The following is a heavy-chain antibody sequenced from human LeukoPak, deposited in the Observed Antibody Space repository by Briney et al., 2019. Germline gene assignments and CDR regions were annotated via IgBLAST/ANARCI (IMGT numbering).Heavy chain of an antibody. CDR2: ISWNSRSI. D-gene: IGHD3-10*01. CDR3: AKVRRIDYGSGREYYFDY. CDR1: GFTFDDYS. J-gene: IGHJ4*02. V-gene: IGHV3-9*03. Sequence: GGSLRLSCAASGFTFDDYSMHRVREAPGKGLEGVSGISWNSRSIGYADSVKGRFTISRDNAKNSLYLQMNSLRAEDMALYYCAKVRRIDYGSGREYYFDYWGQGTLVTVSS.